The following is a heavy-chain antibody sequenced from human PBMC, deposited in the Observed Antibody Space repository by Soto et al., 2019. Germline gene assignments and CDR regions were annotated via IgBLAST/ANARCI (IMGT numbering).Heavy chain of an antibody. CDR2: IYHSGST. V-gene: IGHV4-4*02. Sequence: LTCAVSGGSISSSNWWSWVRQPPGKGLEWIGEIYHSGSTNYNPSLKSRVTISVDKSKNQFSLKLRSLRSDDTAVYYCARDNGFGESDVWGQGTTVTVSS. CDR1: GGSISSSNW. J-gene: IGHJ6*02. D-gene: IGHD3-10*01. CDR3: ARDNGFGESDV.